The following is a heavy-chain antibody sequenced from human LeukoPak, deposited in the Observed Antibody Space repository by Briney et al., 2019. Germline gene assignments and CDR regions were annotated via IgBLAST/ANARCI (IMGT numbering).Heavy chain of an antibody. J-gene: IGHJ6*02. V-gene: IGHV3-30-3*01. CDR2: ISHDAVNK. CDR3: ARGSYCSGGTCYDYSYYGMDV. CDR1: GFVFYRYA. Sequence: GGSLRLSCAASGFVFYRYAMHWVRQAPGKGLEWLAVISHDAVNKYYLESEKGRLTISRDNSMDTLYLQINSLRPEDTAVYYCARGSYCSGGTCYDYSYYGMDVWGQGTTVTVSS. D-gene: IGHD2-15*01.